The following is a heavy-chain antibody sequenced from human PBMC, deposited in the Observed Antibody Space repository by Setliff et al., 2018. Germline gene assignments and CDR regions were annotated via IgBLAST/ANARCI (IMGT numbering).Heavy chain of an antibody. CDR3: ARHVLTAMAPPPYYYYYMDV. J-gene: IGHJ6*03. D-gene: IGHD5-18*01. V-gene: IGHV4-59*08. CDR2: IHNNGRI. Sequence: SETLSLTCSVSGASITSYYWSWIRQPPGKGLEWIAYIHNNGRIKYNPALKSRVTISLDTSKNQFSLNLNSATAADTAVYYCARHVLTAMAPPPYYYYYMDVWGKGTTVTVSS. CDR1: GASITSYY.